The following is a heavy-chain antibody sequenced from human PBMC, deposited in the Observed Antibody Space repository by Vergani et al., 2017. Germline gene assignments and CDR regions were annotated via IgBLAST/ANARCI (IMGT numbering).Heavy chain of an antibody. CDR2: LSTTGGA. CDR3: AGDTHSWQRADR. CDR1: GVSVTDYN. D-gene: IGHD6-13*01. Sequence: QVQLQESGPGLVKPSETLSLTCHVFGVSVTDYNCNWIRQAPGKGLEWMGSLSTTGGATHASHNPSLKRRVSISVDTSKSQFSLRLTYVTAADSAIYYCAGDTHSWQRADRWGQGLLVSVSS. V-gene: IGHV4-59*02. J-gene: IGHJ5*02.